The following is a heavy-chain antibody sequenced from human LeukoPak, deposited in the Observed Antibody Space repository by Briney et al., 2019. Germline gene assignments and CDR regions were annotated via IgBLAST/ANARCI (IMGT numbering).Heavy chain of an antibody. CDR2: INPNSGGT. CDR1: GYTFTGYY. D-gene: IGHD3-9*01. J-gene: IGHJ5*02. CDR3: ARGFNYDILTGYQFDP. Sequence: ASVKVSCKASGYTFTGYYMHWVRQAPGQGLEWMGWINPNSGGTNYAQKFQGRVTMTRNTAISTAYMELSSLRSEDTAVYYCARGFNYDILTGYQFDPWGQGTLVTVSS. V-gene: IGHV1-2*02.